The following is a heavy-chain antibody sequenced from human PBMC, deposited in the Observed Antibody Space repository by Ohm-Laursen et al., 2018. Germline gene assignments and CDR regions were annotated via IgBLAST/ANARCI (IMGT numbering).Heavy chain of an antibody. CDR3: ARRPHSSSWDYYYYGMDV. V-gene: IGHV1-69*04. D-gene: IGHD6-13*01. CDR2: IIPILGIA. CDR1: GGTFSSYA. Sequence: SVKVSCKASGGTFSSYAISWVRQAPGQGLEWMGRIIPILGIANYAQKFQGRVTITADKSTSTAYMELSSLRSEDTAVYYCARRPHSSSWDYYYYGMDVWGQGTTVTVSS. J-gene: IGHJ6*02.